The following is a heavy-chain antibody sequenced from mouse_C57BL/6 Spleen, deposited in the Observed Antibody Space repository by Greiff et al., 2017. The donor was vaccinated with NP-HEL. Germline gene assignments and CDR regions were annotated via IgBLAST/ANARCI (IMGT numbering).Heavy chain of an antibody. Sequence: EVMLVESGGGLVKPGGSLKLSCAASGFTFSSYAMSWVRQTPEKRLEWVATISDGGSYTYYPDNVKGRFTISRDNAKNNLYLQMSHLKSEDTAMYYCARDRELTGTFAYWGQGTLVTVSA. CDR2: ISDGGSYT. V-gene: IGHV5-4*01. J-gene: IGHJ3*01. CDR3: ARDRELTGTFAY. D-gene: IGHD4-1*01. CDR1: GFTFSSYA.